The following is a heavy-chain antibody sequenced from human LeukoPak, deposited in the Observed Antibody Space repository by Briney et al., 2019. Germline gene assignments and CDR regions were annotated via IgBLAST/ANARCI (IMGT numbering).Heavy chain of an antibody. V-gene: IGHV4-30-4*08. CDR1: GGSISSGGYY. J-gene: IGHJ5*02. CDR3: ARELWGQTNWFDP. Sequence: PSETLSLTCTVSGGSISSGGYYWSWIRQPPGKGLEWIGYIYYSGSTYYNPSLKSRVTISVDTSKNQFSLKLSSVTAADTAVYYCARELWGQTNWFDPWGQGTLVTVSS. D-gene: IGHD2-21*01. CDR2: IYYSGST.